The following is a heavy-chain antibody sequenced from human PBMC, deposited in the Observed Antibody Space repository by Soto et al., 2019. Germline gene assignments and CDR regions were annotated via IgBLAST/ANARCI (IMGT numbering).Heavy chain of an antibody. CDR3: ARDGGYSGSY. J-gene: IGHJ4*02. CDR2: IYHSGST. V-gene: IGHV4-30-2*01. Sequence: PSETLSLTCTVSGGSISSGGYSWSWIRQPPGKGLEWIGYIYHSGSTYYNPSLKSRVTISVDRSKNQFSLKLSSVTAADTAVYYCARDGGYSGSYWGQGTLVTVSS. D-gene: IGHD1-26*01. CDR1: GGSISSGGYS.